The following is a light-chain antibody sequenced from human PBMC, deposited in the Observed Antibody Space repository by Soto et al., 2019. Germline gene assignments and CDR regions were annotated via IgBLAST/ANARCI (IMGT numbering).Light chain of an antibody. CDR3: QQSHSISYS. Sequence: DIQMTQSPPSLSASVGDRVTITCRASQSVFTSLNWYQQKPGKAPKPLIYAASSLQSGVPSRFSGSGSGTDFTLAISSLQPEDFATYVGQQSHSISYSFGQGTKLEIK. V-gene: IGKV1-39*01. CDR1: QSVFTS. CDR2: AAS. J-gene: IGKJ2*03.